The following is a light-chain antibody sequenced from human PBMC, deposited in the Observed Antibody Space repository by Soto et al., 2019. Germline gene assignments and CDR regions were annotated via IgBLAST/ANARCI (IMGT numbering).Light chain of an antibody. CDR1: QSVRTN. CDR2: DAS. V-gene: IGKV3-15*01. CDR3: QHRSNWPLT. Sequence: EIVMTQSPATLSVSPGERATLSCRASQSVRTNLAWYQQKAGQAPRLLISDASTRATGIPSRFSGSGSGTEFTLTISSLQSEDFAIYYCQHRSNWPLTFGGGTKVEIK. J-gene: IGKJ4*01.